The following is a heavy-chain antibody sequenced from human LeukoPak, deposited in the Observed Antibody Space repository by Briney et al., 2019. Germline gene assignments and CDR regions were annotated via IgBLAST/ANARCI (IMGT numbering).Heavy chain of an antibody. CDR3: AKDRIGGVAVAGKGRWFDP. J-gene: IGHJ5*02. V-gene: IGHV3-30-3*01. CDR2: ISYDGSNK. D-gene: IGHD6-19*01. CDR1: GFTFSSYA. Sequence: PGRSLRLSCAASGFTFSSYAMHWVRQAPGKGLEWVAVISYDGSNKYYADSVKGRFTNSRDNSKNTLFLQMNSLRAEDTAVYYCAKDRIGGVAVAGKGRWFDPWGQGTLVTVSS.